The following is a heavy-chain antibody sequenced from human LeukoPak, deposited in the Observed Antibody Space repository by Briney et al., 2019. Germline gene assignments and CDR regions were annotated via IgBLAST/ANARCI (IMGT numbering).Heavy chain of an antibody. CDR3: ARDTTIVVVPAAIGDFDY. D-gene: IGHD2-2*02. Sequence: PGGSLRLSCAASGFTFSSYWMHWVRQAPGKGLVWVSRINSDGSSTSYADSVKGRFTISRDNAKNTLYLQINSLRAEDTAVYYCARDTTIVVVPAAIGDFDYWGQGTLVTVSS. V-gene: IGHV3-74*01. CDR1: GFTFSSYW. J-gene: IGHJ4*02. CDR2: INSDGSST.